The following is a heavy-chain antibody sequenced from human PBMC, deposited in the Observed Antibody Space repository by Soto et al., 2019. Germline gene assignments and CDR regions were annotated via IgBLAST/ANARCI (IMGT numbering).Heavy chain of an antibody. J-gene: IGHJ6*02. CDR2: ISSSSSYI. CDR3: ARERMADNWNPDYYYGMDV. D-gene: IGHD1-20*01. V-gene: IGHV3-21*01. CDR1: GFTFSSYS. Sequence: GGSLRLSCAASGFTFSSYSMNWVRQAPGKGLEWVSSISSSSSYIYYADSVKGRFTITRDNAKNSLYLQMNSLRAEDTAVYYCARERMADNWNPDYYYGMDVWGQGTTVTVSS.